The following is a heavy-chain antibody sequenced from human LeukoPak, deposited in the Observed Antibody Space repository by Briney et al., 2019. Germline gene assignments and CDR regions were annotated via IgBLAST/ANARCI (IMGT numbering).Heavy chain of an antibody. D-gene: IGHD3-22*01. CDR2: VCHTGPT. CDR1: GGSISGCSHY. Sequence: SETLSLTCTISGGSISGCSHYWSWIRQPPGKGLEWIGSVCHTGPTYYNPSLKSRVTISVDTSKNQFSLKLSSETAADTAVYYCVRDRAVTYYDSSGYLGMDVWGQGTTVTVSS. J-gene: IGHJ6*02. CDR3: VRDRAVTYYDSSGYLGMDV. V-gene: IGHV4-39*07.